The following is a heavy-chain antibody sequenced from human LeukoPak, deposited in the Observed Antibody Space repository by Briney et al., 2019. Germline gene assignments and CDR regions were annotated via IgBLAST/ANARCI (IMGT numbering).Heavy chain of an antibody. CDR3: ARQGYDILTGYIDAFDI. J-gene: IGHJ3*02. V-gene: IGHV4-59*08. D-gene: IGHD3-9*01. CDR1: GGSISTYY. Sequence: PSEALSLTCTVSGGSISTYYWTWIRQPPGKGLEWIGYISYSGSTNYNPSLKSRVTISIDTSKNQFSLKLRSVTAADTAIYYCARQGYDILTGYIDAFDIWGQGTMVTVSS. CDR2: ISYSGST.